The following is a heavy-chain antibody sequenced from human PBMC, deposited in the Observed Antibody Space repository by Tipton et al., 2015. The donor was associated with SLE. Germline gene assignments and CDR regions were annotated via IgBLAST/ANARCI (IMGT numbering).Heavy chain of an antibody. CDR1: RGSISRYY. J-gene: IGHJ4*02. D-gene: IGHD6-13*01. Sequence: TLSLTCTVSRGSISRYYWSWIRQSAGKGLEWIGRIYTSGSVNYNLSLKSRVTISVDTSKNQFSLKLRSVTAADTAIYYCARHASSWYFHFDYWGQGTLITVSS. CDR3: ARHASSWYFHFDY. CDR2: IYTSGSV. V-gene: IGHV4-4*07.